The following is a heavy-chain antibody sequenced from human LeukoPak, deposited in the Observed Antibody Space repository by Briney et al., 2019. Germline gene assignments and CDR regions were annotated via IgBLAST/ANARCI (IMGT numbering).Heavy chain of an antibody. CDR2: ISPSGGST. Sequence: ASVKVSCKAFGYTFTSNYMHWVRQAPGQGPEWMGVISPSGGSTTYAQKFQGRVTMTRDTSTSTVYMELSSLRSEDTAVYYCARDAHYVWGSYRYYDAFDIWGQGTMVTVSS. J-gene: IGHJ3*02. V-gene: IGHV1-46*01. CDR3: ARDAHYVWGSYRYYDAFDI. D-gene: IGHD3-16*02. CDR1: GYTFTSNY.